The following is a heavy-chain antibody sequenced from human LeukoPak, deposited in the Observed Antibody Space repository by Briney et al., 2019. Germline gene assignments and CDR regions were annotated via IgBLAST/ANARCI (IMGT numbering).Heavy chain of an antibody. Sequence: ASVKVSCKAFGYTFSDYYLHWVRQAPGQGLEWMGWIIPNSGGTAYAQNFEGRVTMTRDTSISTAYMELSRLRSDDTAVYYCARDDIVVVPAASRAKLNYYYYYGMDVWGQGTTVTVSS. CDR1: GYTFSDYY. V-gene: IGHV1-2*02. CDR3: ARDDIVVVPAASRAKLNYYYYYGMDV. D-gene: IGHD2-2*01. CDR2: IIPNSGGT. J-gene: IGHJ6*02.